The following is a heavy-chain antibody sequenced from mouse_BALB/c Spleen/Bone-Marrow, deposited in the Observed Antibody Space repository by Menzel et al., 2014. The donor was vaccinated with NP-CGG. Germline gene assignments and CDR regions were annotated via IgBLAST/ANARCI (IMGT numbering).Heavy chain of an antibody. CDR1: GFDFSRYW. Sequence: EVHLVESGGGLVQPGGSLKLSCAASGFDFSRYWMSWVRQAPGKGLEWIGEINPDSSTLNYTPSLKDKSIISRDNAKNTLYLQMNIVRSEDTALYYCARMYYHGFFVYWGQGTLVTVSA. V-gene: IGHV4-1*02. CDR2: INPDSSTL. D-gene: IGHD1-2*01. CDR3: ARMYYHGFFVY. J-gene: IGHJ3*01.